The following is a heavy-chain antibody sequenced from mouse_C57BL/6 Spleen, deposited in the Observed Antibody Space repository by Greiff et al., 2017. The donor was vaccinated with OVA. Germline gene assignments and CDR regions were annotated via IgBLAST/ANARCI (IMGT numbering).Heavy chain of an antibody. D-gene: IGHD1-1*01. CDR1: GYTFTDYY. Sequence: VQLQQSGPVLVKPGASVKMSCKASGYTFTDYYMNWVKQSHGKSLEWIGVINPYNGGTSSNKKFKGKATLTVDKSSSTAYMELNSLTSEDSAVYYCARKDGSSRYWYFDVWGTGTTVTVSS. CDR3: ARKDGSSRYWYFDV. J-gene: IGHJ1*03. V-gene: IGHV1-19*01. CDR2: INPYNGGT.